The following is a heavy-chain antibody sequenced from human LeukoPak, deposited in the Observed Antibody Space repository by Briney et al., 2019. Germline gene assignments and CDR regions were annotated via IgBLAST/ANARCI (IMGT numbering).Heavy chain of an antibody. CDR3: ARGRESSKLTSGFQSFDWLSDSFDL. J-gene: IGHJ3*01. Sequence: ASVKVSCKASGYTFTGYYMHWVRQAPGQGLEWMGWISAYNGNTNYAQKLQGRVTMTTDTSTSTAYMELRSLRSDDTAVYYCARGRESSKLTSGFQSFDWLSDSFDLWGQGTIVTVSS. D-gene: IGHD3-9*01. CDR2: ISAYNGNT. CDR1: GYTFTGYY. V-gene: IGHV1-18*04.